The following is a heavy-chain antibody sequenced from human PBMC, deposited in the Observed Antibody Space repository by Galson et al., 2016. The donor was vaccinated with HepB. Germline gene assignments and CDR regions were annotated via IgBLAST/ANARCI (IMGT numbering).Heavy chain of an antibody. J-gene: IGHJ4*02. CDR2: ISESGVST. D-gene: IGHD3-22*01. V-gene: IGHV3-23*01. Sequence: SLRLSCAASGFTLRNYAMTWVRQAPGKGLEWVSAISESGVSTYYADSVKGRFTIPRDNSKNRLYLQMNSLRAEDTAVYFCAKITDSNNSGEIDYWGQGTLVTVSS. CDR3: AKITDSNNSGEIDY. CDR1: GFTLRNYA.